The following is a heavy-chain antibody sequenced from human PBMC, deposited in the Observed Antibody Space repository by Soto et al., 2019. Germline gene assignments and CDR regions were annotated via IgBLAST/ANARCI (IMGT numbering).Heavy chain of an antibody. Sequence: EVQLVESGGGLVQPGGSLRLSCAASGFTFSSYWMHWVRQAPGKGLVWVSRINSDGSSTSYADSVKGRFTISRDNAKNTLYLQMNSLRAEDTAVYYCASWGSTGGYYYYYYMDVWGKGTTVTVSS. J-gene: IGHJ6*03. V-gene: IGHV3-74*01. CDR3: ASWGSTGGYYYYYYMDV. CDR2: INSDGSST. CDR1: GFTFSSYW. D-gene: IGHD3-16*01.